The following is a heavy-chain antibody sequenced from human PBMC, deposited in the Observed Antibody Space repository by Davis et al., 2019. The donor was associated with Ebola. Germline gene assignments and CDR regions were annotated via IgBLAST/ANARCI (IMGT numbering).Heavy chain of an antibody. Sequence: ASVKVSCKASGYTFTSYYMHWVRQAPGQGLEWMGIINPSGGSTSYAQKFQGRVTMTRDTSTSTVYMELRSLRSDDTAVYYCARERYSGYDDFDYCGQGTLVTVSS. CDR2: INPSGGST. CDR1: GYTFTSYY. D-gene: IGHD5-12*01. J-gene: IGHJ4*02. CDR3: ARERYSGYDDFDY. V-gene: IGHV1-46*01.